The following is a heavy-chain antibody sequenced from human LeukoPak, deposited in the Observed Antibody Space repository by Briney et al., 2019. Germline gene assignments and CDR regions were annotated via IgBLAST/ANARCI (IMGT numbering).Heavy chain of an antibody. CDR2: IIPIFGTA. CDR1: GGTFSSYA. J-gene: IGHJ4*02. Sequence: ASVKVSCKASGGTFSSYAISWVRQAPGQGLEWMGGIIPIFGTANYAQKFQGRVTITADKSTSTAYMELSSLRSEDTAVYYCARRSIAAVHFDYWAREPWSPSPQ. CDR3: ARRSIAAVHFDY. D-gene: IGHD6-13*01. V-gene: IGHV1-69*06.